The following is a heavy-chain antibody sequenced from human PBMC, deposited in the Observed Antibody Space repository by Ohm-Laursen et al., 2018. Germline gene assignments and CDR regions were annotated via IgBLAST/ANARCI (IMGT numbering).Heavy chain of an antibody. Sequence: SLRLSCAASGFTFSSYEINWVRQAPGKGLEWVSYISSSGSSIYYADSVKGRFTISRDNSKNTLYLQMNSLRAEDTAVYYCAMGWGYFPSWGQGTLDIVSS. CDR2: ISSSGSSI. D-gene: IGHD3-16*01. CDR1: GFTFSSYE. CDR3: AMGWGYFPS. V-gene: IGHV3-48*03. J-gene: IGHJ1*01.